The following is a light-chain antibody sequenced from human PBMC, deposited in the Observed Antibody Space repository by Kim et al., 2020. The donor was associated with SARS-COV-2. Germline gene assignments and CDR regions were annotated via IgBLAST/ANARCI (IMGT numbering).Light chain of an antibody. CDR3: CSYAGSYTWL. V-gene: IGLV2-11*01. CDR2: DVR. CDR1: SRDVGGYNY. J-gene: IGLJ3*02. Sequence: QSALTQPRSVSGSPGQSVTISCAGTSRDVGGYNYVSWYQQVPGKAPKLMIYDVRRRPSGVPDRFSGSKSGNTASLTISGLQVEDEADYHCCSYAGSYTWLFGGGTQLTVL.